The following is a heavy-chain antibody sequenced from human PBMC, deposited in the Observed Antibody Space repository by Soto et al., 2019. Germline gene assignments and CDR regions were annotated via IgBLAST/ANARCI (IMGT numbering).Heavy chain of an antibody. CDR3: ARDNYDILTGYHYDYYGMDV. J-gene: IGHJ6*02. V-gene: IGHV3-21*01. Sequence: GGSLRLSCAASGFTFSSYAMSWVRQAPGKGLEWVSSISSSSSYIYYADSVKGRFTISRDNAKNSLYLQMNSLRAEDTAVYYCARDNYDILTGYHYDYYGMDVWGQGT. CDR1: GFTFSSYA. CDR2: ISSSSSYI. D-gene: IGHD3-9*01.